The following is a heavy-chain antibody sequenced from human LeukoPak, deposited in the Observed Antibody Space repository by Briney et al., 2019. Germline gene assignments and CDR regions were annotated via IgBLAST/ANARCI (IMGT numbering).Heavy chain of an antibody. CDR2: IYYSGST. J-gene: IGHJ4*02. CDR1: GGSITSYY. CDR3: ARLRGCSGGSCYHPNFDS. V-gene: IGHV4-59*08. Sequence: PSETLSLTCTVSGGSITSYYWSWIRQPPGKGLEWIEYIYYSGSTNYNPSLKSRVTLSVDTSKNQFSLKLSSVTAADTAVYYCARLRGCSGGSCYHPNFDSWGQGTLVTVSS. D-gene: IGHD2-15*01.